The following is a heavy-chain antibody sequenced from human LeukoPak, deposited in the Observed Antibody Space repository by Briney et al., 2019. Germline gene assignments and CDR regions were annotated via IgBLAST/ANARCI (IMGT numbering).Heavy chain of an antibody. V-gene: IGHV3-15*07. Sequence: KAGGSLRLSCAVSGLTLSNVWMNWVRQAPEKGLEWVGHIKSKSAGGTTDFAAPVKGRFTISRDDSKNTLYLQMNSLTSEDTAVYYCAQGSGQYYEYWGQGTLVTVSS. CDR3: AQGSGQYYEY. CDR1: GLTLSNVW. D-gene: IGHD3-22*01. J-gene: IGHJ4*02. CDR2: IKSKSAGGTT.